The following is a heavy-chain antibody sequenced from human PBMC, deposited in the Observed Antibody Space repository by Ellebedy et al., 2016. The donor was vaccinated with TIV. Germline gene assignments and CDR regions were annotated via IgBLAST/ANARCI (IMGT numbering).Heavy chain of an antibody. Sequence: ASVKVSXXASGYTFTSYDINWVRQATGQGLEWMGWMNPNSGNTGYAQKFQGRVTMTRNTSISTAYMELSSLRSEDTAVYYCARGLGSSKRDGMDVWGQGTTVTVSS. D-gene: IGHD2-15*01. CDR2: MNPNSGNT. CDR3: ARGLGSSKRDGMDV. CDR1: GYTFTSYD. J-gene: IGHJ6*02. V-gene: IGHV1-8*01.